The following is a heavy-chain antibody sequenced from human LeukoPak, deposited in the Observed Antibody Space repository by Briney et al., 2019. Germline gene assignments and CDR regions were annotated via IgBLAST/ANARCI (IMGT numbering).Heavy chain of an antibody. CDR1: GGTFSSYA. CDR3: ARDLRDSSPNWFDP. V-gene: IGHV1-69*04. CDR2: IIPILGIA. Sequence: PGASVKVSCKASGGTFSSYAISWVRQAPGQGLEWMGRIIPILGIANYAQKFQGRVTITADKSTSTAYMELSSLRSEDTAVYYCARDLRDSSPNWFDPWGQGTLVTVSS. J-gene: IGHJ5*02. D-gene: IGHD6-13*01.